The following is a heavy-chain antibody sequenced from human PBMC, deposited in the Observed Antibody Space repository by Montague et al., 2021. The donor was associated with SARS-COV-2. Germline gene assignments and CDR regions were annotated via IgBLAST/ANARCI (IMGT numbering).Heavy chain of an antibody. CDR1: AGSISSHY. D-gene: IGHD2-15*01. CDR2: VYYTWST. V-gene: IGHV4-59*11. Sequence: SETLSLTCTVSAGSISSHYWSWIRQPPGKALEWIGYVYYTWSTKYNPSLKSRVTMSVDTPKNRFTLSLRSLTAADTAVYYCARAQNTFFIANGLNYFDIWGLGALVTVSS. CDR3: ARAQNTFFIANGLNYFDI. J-gene: IGHJ4*02.